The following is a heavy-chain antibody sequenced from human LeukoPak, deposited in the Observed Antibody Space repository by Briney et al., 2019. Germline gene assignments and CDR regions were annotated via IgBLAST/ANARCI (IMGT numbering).Heavy chain of an antibody. Sequence: SETLSLTCAVSGGSISSTNWWSWVRQSPGKGLEWIGEIYHSGSTNYNPSLKSRVTISVDKSKNQFSPKLSSVTAADTAVYYCAKENTYYYDSSAYFPDAFNIWGQGTMVTVSS. CDR3: AKENTYYYDSSAYFPDAFNI. V-gene: IGHV4-4*02. J-gene: IGHJ3*02. CDR2: IYHSGST. D-gene: IGHD3-22*01. CDR1: GGSISSTNW.